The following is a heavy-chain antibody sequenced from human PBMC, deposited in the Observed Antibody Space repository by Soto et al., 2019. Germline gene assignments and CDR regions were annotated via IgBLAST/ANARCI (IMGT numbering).Heavy chain of an antibody. CDR2: ISSSNSHT. J-gene: IGHJ6*02. CDR3: AKDRSGSYPPGDGMDV. D-gene: IGHD3-10*01. V-gene: IGHV3-21*01. CDR1: GFTFSTYS. Sequence: EVQLVESGGDLVKPGGSLRLSCAASGFTFSTYSMNWVRQAPGGGLEWVSSISSSNSHTYYTDSVKGRFTISRDNAKNSLYLLLNRLTAEDTAVYYCAKDRSGSYPPGDGMDVWGQGTTVTVSS.